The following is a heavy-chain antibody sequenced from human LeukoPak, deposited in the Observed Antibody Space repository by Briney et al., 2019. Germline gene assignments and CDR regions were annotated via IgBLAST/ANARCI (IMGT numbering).Heavy chain of an antibody. V-gene: IGHV3-49*04. Sequence: GGALRLSCTTSGFTFGDHAMSWVRQAPGKGLEGVGFVRSKGYRWPTEYAASVKGRFIISRDGSKGIAYLQMNSLNIEDTAVYYCPRGPIPLWLYSGMDVWGQGTTVIVSS. CDR2: VRSKGYRWPT. D-gene: IGHD5-12*01. J-gene: IGHJ6*02. CDR1: GFTFGDHA. CDR3: PRGPIPLWLYSGMDV.